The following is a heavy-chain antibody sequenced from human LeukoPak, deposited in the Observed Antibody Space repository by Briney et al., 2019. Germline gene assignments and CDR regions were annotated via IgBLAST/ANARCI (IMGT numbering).Heavy chain of an antibody. CDR3: ARGGYSGLPIPNWFDP. CDR1: GGSFSGYY. V-gene: IGHV4-34*01. CDR2: INHSGST. D-gene: IGHD5-12*01. J-gene: IGHJ5*02. Sequence: SGTLSLTCAVYGGSFSGYYWSWIRQPPGKGLEWIGEINHSGSTNYNPSLKSRVTISADTSKNQFSLKLSSVTAADTAVYYCARGGYSGLPIPNWFDPWGQGTLVTVSS.